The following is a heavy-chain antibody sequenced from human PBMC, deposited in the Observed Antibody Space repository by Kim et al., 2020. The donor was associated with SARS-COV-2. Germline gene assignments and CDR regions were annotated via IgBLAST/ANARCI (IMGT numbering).Heavy chain of an antibody. V-gene: IGHV4-59*09. CDR2: GSI. Sequence: GSINYNPSLASRVTISGDTSKNQFSLNLTSVTAADTAVYYCARGWGYFDYWGQGTLVTVSS. CDR3: ARGWGYFDY. D-gene: IGHD7-27*01. J-gene: IGHJ4*02.